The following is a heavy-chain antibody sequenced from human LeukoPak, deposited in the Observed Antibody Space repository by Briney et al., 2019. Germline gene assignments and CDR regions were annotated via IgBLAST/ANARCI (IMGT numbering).Heavy chain of an antibody. CDR1: GGSISSGSYY. Sequence: SETLSLTCTVSGGSISSGSYYWSWIRQPAGKGLEWVGHIGSTNYNPSLTSRVTISVDTSKNQFSLKLSSVAAADTAVYYCARGLNYYDSSGRPHWYFDLWGRGTLVTVSS. CDR3: ARGLNYYDSSGRPHWYFDL. V-gene: IGHV4-61*09. CDR2: IGST. D-gene: IGHD3-22*01. J-gene: IGHJ2*01.